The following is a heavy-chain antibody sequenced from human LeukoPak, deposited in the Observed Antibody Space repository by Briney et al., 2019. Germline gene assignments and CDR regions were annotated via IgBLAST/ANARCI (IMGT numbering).Heavy chain of an antibody. CDR3: ARGGGSKYLVTTYLRLFDY. D-gene: IGHD4-17*01. Sequence: PGGSLRLSCAASGFTFSTYSMNWVRQPPGKGLEWIGEINHSGSTNYNPSLKSRVTVSVDTSKNQFSLKLSSVTAADTAVYYCARGGGSKYLVTTYLRLFDYWGQGTLVTVSS. V-gene: IGHV4-34*01. J-gene: IGHJ4*02. CDR2: INHSGST. CDR1: GFTFSTYS.